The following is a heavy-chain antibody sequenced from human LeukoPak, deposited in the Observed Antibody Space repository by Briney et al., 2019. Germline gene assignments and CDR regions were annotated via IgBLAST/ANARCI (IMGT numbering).Heavy chain of an antibody. D-gene: IGHD5-18*01. CDR1: GGSISSYY. CDR3: ARDRIQIWLHSQYYFDY. V-gene: IGHV4-4*07. J-gene: IGHJ4*02. Sequence: SETLSLTCTVSGGSISSYYWSWIRQPAGKGLEWIGCIYTSGSTNYNPSLKSRVTMSVDTSKNQFSLKLSSVTAADTAVYYCARDRIQIWLHSQYYFDYWGQGTLVTVSS. CDR2: IYTSGST.